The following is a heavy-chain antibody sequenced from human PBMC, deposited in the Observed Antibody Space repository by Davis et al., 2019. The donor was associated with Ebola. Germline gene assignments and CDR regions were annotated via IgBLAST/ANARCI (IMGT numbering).Heavy chain of an antibody. CDR2: IIGSGGAK. Sequence: PGESLKISCATSGFTFRTYAMSWVRQAPGKGLEWVSSIIGSGGAKYYADSVKGRFTISRDNSKDTLYMEMNSVRAEDTAVYYCAKYGSAWLVPHYYFDYWGQGTRVIVSS. V-gene: IGHV3-23*01. D-gene: IGHD6-19*01. CDR1: GFTFRTYA. CDR3: AKYGSAWLVPHYYFDY. J-gene: IGHJ4*02.